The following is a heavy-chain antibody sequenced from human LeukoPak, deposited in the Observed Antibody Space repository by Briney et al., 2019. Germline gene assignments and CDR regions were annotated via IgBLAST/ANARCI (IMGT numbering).Heavy chain of an antibody. V-gene: IGHV3-20*04. CDR1: GFTFDDYG. CDR2: INWNGGST. Sequence: PGGSLRLSCAASGFTFDDYGMSWVRQAPGKGLEWVSGINWNGGSTGYADSVKGRFNISRDNAKNSLYLQMNSLRAEDTALYYCARARGSGGSGSYSFFDYWGQGTLVTVSS. CDR3: ARARGSGGSGSYSFFDY. D-gene: IGHD3-10*01. J-gene: IGHJ4*02.